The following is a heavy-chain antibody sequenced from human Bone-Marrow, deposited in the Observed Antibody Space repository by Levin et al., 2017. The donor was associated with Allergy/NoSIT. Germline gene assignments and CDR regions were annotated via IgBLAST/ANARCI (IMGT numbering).Heavy chain of an antibody. J-gene: IGHJ4*02. CDR1: GFTFSGSV. CDR3: TTFYCSGDNCYGAFGY. CDR2: IRTKPNNYAT. Sequence: GGSLRLSCAASGFTFSGSVIHWVRQTSEKGLEWVGRIRTKPNNYATAYAASGVGRFTLSRDDSRTTAYLQMNTLETDATADYDSTTFYCSGDNCYGAFGYWGRGTPVTVSS. D-gene: IGHD2-15*01. V-gene: IGHV3-73*01.